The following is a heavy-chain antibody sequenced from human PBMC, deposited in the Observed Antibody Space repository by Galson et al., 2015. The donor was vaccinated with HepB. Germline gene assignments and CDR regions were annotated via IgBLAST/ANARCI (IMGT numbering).Heavy chain of an antibody. V-gene: IGHV3-11*06. CDR1: GFTFSDYY. Sequence: SLRLSCAASGFTFSDYYMSWIRQAPGEGLEWLSYISSSTIYTNYADSVKGRFTISRDNVKNSMYLQMNRLRAEDTAVYYCVRVADSDYGDHSHFDSWGQGTLVTVSS. D-gene: IGHD4-17*01. CDR2: ISSSTIYT. CDR3: VRVADSDYGDHSHFDS. J-gene: IGHJ4*02.